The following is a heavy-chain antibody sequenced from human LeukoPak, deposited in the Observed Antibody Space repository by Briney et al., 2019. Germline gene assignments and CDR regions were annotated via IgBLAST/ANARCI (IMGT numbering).Heavy chain of an antibody. J-gene: IGHJ4*02. Sequence: GGSLRLSCAASGFTFSSYEMNWVRQAPGKGLEWVSYISSSGSTIFYADSMKGRFTTSRDNAKNSLYLQMKSLRAEDTAVYYCARLGYCSAGSCYSLDYWGQGTLVTVSS. CDR2: ISSSGSTI. CDR1: GFTFSSYE. V-gene: IGHV3-48*03. CDR3: ARLGYCSAGSCYSLDY. D-gene: IGHD2-15*01.